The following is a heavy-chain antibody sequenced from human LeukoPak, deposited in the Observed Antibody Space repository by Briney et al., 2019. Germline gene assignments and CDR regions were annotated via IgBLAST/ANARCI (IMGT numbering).Heavy chain of an antibody. CDR2: ISYDGSNK. Sequence: PGGSLRLSCAASGFTFSSYAMHWVRQAPGKGLEWLAVISYDGSNKYYADSVKGRFTISRDNSKNTLYLQMNSLRAEDTAVYYCARDPTVTMLLDAFDIWGQGTMVTVSS. J-gene: IGHJ3*02. D-gene: IGHD4-17*01. CDR3: ARDPTVTMLLDAFDI. CDR1: GFTFSSYA. V-gene: IGHV3-30-3*01.